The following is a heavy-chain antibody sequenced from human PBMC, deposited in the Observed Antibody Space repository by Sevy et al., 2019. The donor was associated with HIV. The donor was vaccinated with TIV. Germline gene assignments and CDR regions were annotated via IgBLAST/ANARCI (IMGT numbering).Heavy chain of an antibody. D-gene: IGHD6-13*01. V-gene: IGHV3-21*01. CDR1: GFTFSSYS. CDR2: ISSSSSYI. J-gene: IGHJ4*02. CDR3: ARGSDIAAAGTEGDY. Sequence: GGSLRLSCAASGFTFSSYSMNWVRQAPGKGLEWVSSISSSSSYIYYADSVKGRVTISRDNAKNSLYLQMNSLRAEDTAVYYCARGSDIAAAGTEGDYWGQGTLVTVSS.